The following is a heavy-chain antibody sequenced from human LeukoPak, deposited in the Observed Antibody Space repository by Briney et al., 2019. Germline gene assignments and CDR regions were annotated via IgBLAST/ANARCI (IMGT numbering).Heavy chain of an antibody. CDR2: ISSSSSYI. CDR3: VSFYETY. CDR1: GFTFSSYS. J-gene: IGHJ4*02. Sequence: WGSLRLSCAASGFTFSSYSMNWVRQAPGKGLEWVSSISSSSSYIYYADSVKGRFTISKDNAKNTVYLQMNSLRAEDTAVYYCVSFYETYWGRGTLVTVSS. D-gene: IGHD2/OR15-2a*01. V-gene: IGHV3-21*01.